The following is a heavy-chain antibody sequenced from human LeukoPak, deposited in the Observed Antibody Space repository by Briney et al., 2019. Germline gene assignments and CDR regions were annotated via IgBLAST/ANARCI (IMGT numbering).Heavy chain of an antibody. Sequence: QPGGSLRLSCAASGFTFSSYGVHWVRQAPGKGLEWVAFIRYDGSNKYYADSVKGRFTISRDNSKNTLYLQMNSLRAEDTAIYYCVTRNYFDCWGQGTLVTVSS. J-gene: IGHJ4*02. V-gene: IGHV3-30*02. CDR1: GFTFSSYG. CDR2: IRYDGSNK. CDR3: VTRNYFDC.